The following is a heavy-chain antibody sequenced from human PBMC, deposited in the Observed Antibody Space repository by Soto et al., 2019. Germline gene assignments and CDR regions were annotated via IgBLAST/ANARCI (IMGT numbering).Heavy chain of an antibody. CDR1: GGSFSGYY. Sequence: PSETLSLTCAVYGGSFSGYYWSWIRQPPGKGLEWIGEINHSGSTNYNPSLKSRVTISADTSKNQFSLKLSSVTAADTAVYYCARHIGYGYGYCDYWGPGTLVTVSS. CDR2: INHSGST. V-gene: IGHV4-34*01. J-gene: IGHJ4*02. D-gene: IGHD5-18*01. CDR3: ARHIGYGYGYCDY.